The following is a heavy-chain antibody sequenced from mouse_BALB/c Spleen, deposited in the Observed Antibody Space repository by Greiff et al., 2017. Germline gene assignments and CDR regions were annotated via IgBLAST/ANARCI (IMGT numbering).Heavy chain of an antibody. D-gene: IGHD1-1*01. CDR1: GFAFSSYD. J-gene: IGHJ4*01. V-gene: IGHV5-12-1*01. Sequence: EVKLMESGGGLVKPGGSLKLSCAASGFAFSSYDMSWVRQTPEKRLEWVAYISSGGGSTYYPDTVKGRFTISRDNAKNTLYLQMSSLKSEDTAMYYCARQGVTTVVAHYYAMDYWGQGTSVTVSS. CDR3: ARQGVTTVVAHYYAMDY. CDR2: ISSGGGST.